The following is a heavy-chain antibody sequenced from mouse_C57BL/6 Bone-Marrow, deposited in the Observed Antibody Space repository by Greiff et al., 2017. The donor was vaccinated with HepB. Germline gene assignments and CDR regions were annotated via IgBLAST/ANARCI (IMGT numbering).Heavy chain of an antibody. J-gene: IGHJ1*03. CDR3: ASMDYYGSSYGYFDV. V-gene: IGHV1-55*01. CDR1: GYTFTSYW. D-gene: IGHD1-1*01. Sequence: VKLQQPGAELVKPGASVKMSCKASGYTFTSYWITWVKQRPGQGLEWIGDIYPGSGSTNYNEKFKSKATLTVDTSSSTAYMQLSSLTSEDSAVYYCASMDYYGSSYGYFDVWGTGTTVTVSS. CDR2: IYPGSGST.